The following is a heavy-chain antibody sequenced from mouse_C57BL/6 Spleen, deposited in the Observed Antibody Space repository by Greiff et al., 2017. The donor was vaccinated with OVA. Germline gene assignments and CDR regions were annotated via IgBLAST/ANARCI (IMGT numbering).Heavy chain of an antibody. CDR3: AGAGSSYWYFDV. D-gene: IGHD1-1*01. CDR2: IYPSDSET. Sequence: QVQLQQSGAELVRPGSSVKLSCKASGYTFTSYWMDWVKQRPGQGLEWIGNIYPSDSETHYNQKFKDKATLTVDKSSSTAYMQLSSLTSEDSAVYYCAGAGSSYWYFDVWGTGTTVTVSS. V-gene: IGHV1-61*01. J-gene: IGHJ1*03. CDR1: GYTFTSYW.